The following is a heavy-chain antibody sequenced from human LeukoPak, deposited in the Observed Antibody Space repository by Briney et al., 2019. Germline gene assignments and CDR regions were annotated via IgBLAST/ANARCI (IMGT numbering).Heavy chain of an antibody. Sequence: SSQTLSLTCAVSGGSISSGGYSWSWIRQPAGKGLEWIGRIYTSGSTNYNPSLKSRVTMSVDTSKNQFSLKLSSVTAADTAVYYCASKITGTTFYDAFDIWGQGTMVTVSS. V-gene: IGHV4-61*02. CDR2: IYTSGST. D-gene: IGHD1-7*01. CDR1: GGSISSGGYS. J-gene: IGHJ3*02. CDR3: ASKITGTTFYDAFDI.